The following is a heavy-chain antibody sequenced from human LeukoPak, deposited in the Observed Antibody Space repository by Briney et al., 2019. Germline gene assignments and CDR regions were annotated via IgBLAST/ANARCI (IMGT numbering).Heavy chain of an antibody. Sequence: RASVKVSCKASGYTFTSYGISWVRQAPGQGLEWMGWISAYNGNTNYAQKLQGRVTMTTDTSTSTAYMELRSLRSDDTAVYYCARAAGVTIFGVVPLDYWGQGTLVTVSS. D-gene: IGHD3-3*01. CDR1: GYTFTSYG. J-gene: IGHJ4*02. CDR2: ISAYNGNT. CDR3: ARAAGVTIFGVVPLDY. V-gene: IGHV1-18*01.